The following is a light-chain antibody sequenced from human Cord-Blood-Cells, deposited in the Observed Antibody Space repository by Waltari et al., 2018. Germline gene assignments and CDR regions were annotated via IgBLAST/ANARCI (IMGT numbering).Light chain of an antibody. V-gene: IGKV1-27*01. CDR1: QGIINY. CDR3: QKYNSAPFT. CDR2: AAS. Sequence: DIQMTQSPSSLSASVGDRVTITCRASQGIINYLAWYQQQPWKVPKLLIYAASTLQSGVRSRFSGSGSGTDFTLTIISLQPEDVATYYCQKYNSAPFTFGPGTKVDIK. J-gene: IGKJ3*01.